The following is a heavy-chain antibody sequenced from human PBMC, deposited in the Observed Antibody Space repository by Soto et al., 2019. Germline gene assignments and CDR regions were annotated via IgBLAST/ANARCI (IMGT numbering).Heavy chain of an antibody. CDR2: TRGSGGDT. J-gene: IGHJ4*02. V-gene: IGHV3-23*01. Sequence: EVQLLEAGGGLVQPGGSLRLSCAASGFTFSFCAMNWVRQAPGKGLEWVSSTRGSGGDTYYADSVRGRFTISRDNSQNTLYLQMNSLRVEDPAVYYCVKGHSHSYYYFDYWGQGTLVTVSS. CDR1: GFTFSFCA. CDR3: VKGHSHSYYYFDY. D-gene: IGHD1-26*01.